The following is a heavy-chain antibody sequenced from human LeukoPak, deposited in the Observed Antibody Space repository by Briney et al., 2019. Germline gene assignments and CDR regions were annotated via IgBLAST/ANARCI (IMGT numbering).Heavy chain of an antibody. CDR3: ARRLQYCSGGSCYPPGY. J-gene: IGHJ4*02. Sequence: PGESLKISCKGSGYSFTNYWICWVRQMPGKGLEWMGRIEPSDSYTNYSPSFQGHVTISADKSISTAYLQWSSLKASDTAMYYCARRLQYCSGGSCYPPGYWGQGTLVTVSS. CDR2: IEPSDSYT. CDR1: GYSFTNYW. D-gene: IGHD2-15*01. V-gene: IGHV5-10-1*01.